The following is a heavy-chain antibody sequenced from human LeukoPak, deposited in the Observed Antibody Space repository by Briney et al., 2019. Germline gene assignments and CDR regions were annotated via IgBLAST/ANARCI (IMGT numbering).Heavy chain of an antibody. CDR1: GFRFSNYA. CDR3: AKDRLRYYDSSGYYEEGPDYYGMDV. D-gene: IGHD3-22*01. V-gene: IGHV3-23*01. Sequence: PGGSLRLSCVASGFRFSNYAMTWVRQAPGKGLEWVSAISGRGAETYYADSVKGRFAISRDNAKNTLYLQMNSLRAEDTAVYYCAKDRLRYYDSSGYYEEGPDYYGMDVWGQGTTVTVSS. J-gene: IGHJ6*02. CDR2: ISGRGAET.